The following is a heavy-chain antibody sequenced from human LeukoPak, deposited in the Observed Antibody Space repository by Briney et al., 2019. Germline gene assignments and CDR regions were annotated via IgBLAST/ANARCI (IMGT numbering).Heavy chain of an antibody. CDR1: GGSISTSSYY. D-gene: IGHD5-18*01. CDR3: AREVDTAMVRAAFDI. J-gene: IGHJ3*02. CDR2: IFYSGST. Sequence: QASETLSLTCTVSGGSISTSSYYWGWVRQPPGKGLEWIGNIFYSGSTYYSPSLKSRVTISLDTSKNRFSLKLSSVTAADTAVYYCAREVDTAMVRAAFDIWGQGTMVTVSS. V-gene: IGHV4-39*07.